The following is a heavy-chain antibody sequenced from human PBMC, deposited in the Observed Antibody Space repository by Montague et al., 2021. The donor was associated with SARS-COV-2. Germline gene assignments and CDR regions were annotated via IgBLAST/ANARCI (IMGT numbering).Heavy chain of an antibody. CDR3: ARGSGSASATWFDP. CDR1: GGSIGSHY. V-gene: IGHV4-59*11. CDR2: IYYTGIT. D-gene: IGHD6-25*01. Sequence: SETLSLTCTVSGGSIGSHYWSWIRLPPGKGLEWVGHIYYTGITKYKSSLKSRVTISVDTSKNQLSLKLDSVTAADTAVSYCARGSGSASATWFDPWGQGTLVTVSS. J-gene: IGHJ5*02.